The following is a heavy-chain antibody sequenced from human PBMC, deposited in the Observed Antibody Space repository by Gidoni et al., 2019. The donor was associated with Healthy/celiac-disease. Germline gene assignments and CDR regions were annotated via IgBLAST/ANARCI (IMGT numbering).Heavy chain of an antibody. D-gene: IGHD4-17*01. CDR2: ISSNGGST. Sequence: EVQLVESGGGLVQPGGSLRLSCSASGFTFSSYAMHWVRQAPGKGLEYVSAISSNGGSTYYADSVKGRFTISRDNSKNTLYLQMSSLRAEDTAVYYCVKRITVTTFDYWGQGTLVTVSS. CDR3: VKRITVTTFDY. V-gene: IGHV3-64D*06. J-gene: IGHJ4*02. CDR1: GFTFSSYA.